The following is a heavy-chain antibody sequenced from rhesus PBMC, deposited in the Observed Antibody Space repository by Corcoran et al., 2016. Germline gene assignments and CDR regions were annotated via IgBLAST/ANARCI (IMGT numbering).Heavy chain of an antibody. D-gene: IGHD2-21*01. CDR3: ARDRCTGSGCYGTFDY. CDR1: GGSISSSY. V-gene: IGHV4-169*02. Sequence: QLQLQESGPGLVKPSETLSVTCAVSGGSISSSYWSWIRQAPGKGLEWLGYIYGSGSSTNYNPSLKGRVTLSGDTSKNQLSLKLSSVTTADTAVYYCARDRCTGSGCYGTFDYWGQGVLVTVSS. CDR2: IYGSGSST. J-gene: IGHJ4*01.